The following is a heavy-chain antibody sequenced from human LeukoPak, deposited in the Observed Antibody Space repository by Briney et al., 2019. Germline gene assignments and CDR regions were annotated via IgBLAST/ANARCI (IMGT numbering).Heavy chain of an antibody. CDR3: ARTDGGSGWYVDY. CDR2: IYYSGST. J-gene: IGHJ4*01. CDR1: GGSISSSSYY. Sequence: SETLSLTCTVSGGSISSSSYYWGWIRQPPGKGLEWIGSIYYSGSTYYNPSLKSRVTISVDTSKNQFSLKLSSVTAADTAVYYCARTDGGSGWYVDYXXXXXXVTXSS. D-gene: IGHD6-19*01. V-gene: IGHV4-39*07.